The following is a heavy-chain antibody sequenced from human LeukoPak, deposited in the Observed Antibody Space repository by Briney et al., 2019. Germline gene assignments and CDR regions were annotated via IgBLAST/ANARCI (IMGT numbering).Heavy chain of an antibody. D-gene: IGHD2-21*01. CDR3: AKNGGGQCYSHLDS. J-gene: IGHJ4*02. Sequence: PGGSLRLSCAASEFTFSNYAMTWVRQAPGKGLEWVSGISGSGGSTYYVDSVKGRFTISRDNSKNTLYLQMNSMREEDTALYFCAKNGGGQCYSHLDSWGQGNLVTVCS. V-gene: IGHV3-23*01. CDR1: EFTFSNYA. CDR2: ISGSGGST.